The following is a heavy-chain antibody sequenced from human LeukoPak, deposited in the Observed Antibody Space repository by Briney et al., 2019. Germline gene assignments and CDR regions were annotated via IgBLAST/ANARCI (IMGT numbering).Heavy chain of an antibody. D-gene: IGHD1-20*01. Sequence: SETLSLTCAVYGGSFRGYYWSWIRQPPGKGLEWIGEINHSGSTNYNPSLKSRVTISVDTSKNQFSLKLSSVTAADTAVYYCARGALYNWNDPFDYWGQGTLVTVSS. CDR3: ARGALYNWNDPFDY. V-gene: IGHV4-34*01. CDR2: INHSGST. CDR1: GGSFRGYY. J-gene: IGHJ4*02.